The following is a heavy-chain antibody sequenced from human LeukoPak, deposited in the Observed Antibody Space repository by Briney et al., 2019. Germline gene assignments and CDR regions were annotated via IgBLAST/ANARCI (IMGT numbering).Heavy chain of an antibody. Sequence: ASVKVSCKASGYTFTSYAMNWVRQAPGQGLEWMGWISAYNGNTNYAQKLQGRVTMTTDTSTSTAYMELRSLRSDDTAVYYCARDLRYSSGWCFDYWGQGTLVTVSS. J-gene: IGHJ4*02. CDR3: ARDLRYSSGWCFDY. D-gene: IGHD6-19*01. CDR1: GYTFTSYA. CDR2: ISAYNGNT. V-gene: IGHV1-18*01.